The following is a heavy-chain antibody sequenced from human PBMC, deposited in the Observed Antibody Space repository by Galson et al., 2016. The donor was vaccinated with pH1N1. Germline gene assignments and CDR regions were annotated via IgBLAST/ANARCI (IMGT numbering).Heavy chain of an antibody. D-gene: IGHD1-26*01. CDR3: ARMDRIVGASTGAGHYYGMDV. Sequence: SVKVSCKASGYTLNIYGISWVRQAPGQGLEWMGWISPYNGNTNYAQKSQGRVSMTTDTSSSIVYMELRSLRPDDTAVYFCARMDRIVGASTGAGHYYGMDVWGQGTTVTVSS. CDR1: GYTLNIYG. CDR2: ISPYNGNT. V-gene: IGHV1-18*01. J-gene: IGHJ6*02.